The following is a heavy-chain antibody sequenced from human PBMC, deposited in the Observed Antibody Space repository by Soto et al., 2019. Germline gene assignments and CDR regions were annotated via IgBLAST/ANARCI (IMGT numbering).Heavy chain of an antibody. J-gene: IGHJ6*02. CDR3: AVGPRAHYYYYGMDV. CDR1: GGTFSSYA. CDR2: IIPIFGTA. V-gene: IGHV1-69*13. Sequence: SVKVSCKASGGTFSSYAISWVRQAPGQGLEWMGGIIPIFGTANYAQKFQGRVTITADESTSTAYMELSSLRSEDTAVYYCAVGPRAHYYYYGMDVWGQGTTVTVSS.